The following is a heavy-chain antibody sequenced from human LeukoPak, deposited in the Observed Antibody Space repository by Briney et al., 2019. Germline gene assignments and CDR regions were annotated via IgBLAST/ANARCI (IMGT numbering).Heavy chain of an antibody. CDR1: GFALTTYN. Sequence: GASVKVSCKASGFALTTYNIVWLRQAPGQGLEWVGWITAFNDNTNYAQKVQGRVTMTRDTSTSTAYMELRSLRSDDTAVYYCARDRNYYGSGSYHSYWGQGTLVTVSS. V-gene: IGHV1-18*01. CDR2: ITAFNDNT. CDR3: ARDRNYYGSGSYHSY. D-gene: IGHD3-10*01. J-gene: IGHJ4*02.